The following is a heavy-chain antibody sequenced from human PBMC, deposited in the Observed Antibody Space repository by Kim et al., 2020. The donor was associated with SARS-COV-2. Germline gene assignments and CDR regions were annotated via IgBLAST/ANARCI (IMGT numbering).Heavy chain of an antibody. J-gene: IGHJ3*02. CDR2: IKSKTDGGTT. Sequence: GGSLRLSCAASGFTFSNAWMSWVRQAPGKGLEWVGRIKSKTDGGTTDYAAPVKGRFTISRDDSKNTLYLQMNSLKTEDTAVYYCTTGWAGTTNGIDAFDIWGQGTMVTVSS. CDR1: GFTFSNAW. CDR3: TTGWAGTTNGIDAFDI. V-gene: IGHV3-15*01. D-gene: IGHD1-7*01.